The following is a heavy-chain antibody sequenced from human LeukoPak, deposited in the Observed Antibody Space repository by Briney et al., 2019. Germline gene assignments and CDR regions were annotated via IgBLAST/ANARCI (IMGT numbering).Heavy chain of an antibody. CDR3: ATSTVTTTTFDY. Sequence: GESLKISCKGSGYSFTSYWIGWVRQMPGKGLEWMGIIYPGDSDTRYSPSFQGQVTITADKSISTAYLQWSSLKASDTALYFCATSTVTTTTFDYWGQGALVTVSS. J-gene: IGHJ4*02. CDR2: IYPGDSDT. D-gene: IGHD4-17*01. CDR1: GYSFTSYW. V-gene: IGHV5-51*01.